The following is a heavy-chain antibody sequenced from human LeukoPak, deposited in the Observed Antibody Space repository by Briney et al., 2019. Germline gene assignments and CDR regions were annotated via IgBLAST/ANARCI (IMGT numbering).Heavy chain of an antibody. D-gene: IGHD4-17*01. CDR3: ARDLGYGALDP. J-gene: IGHJ5*02. CDR1: GFTFSTCW. CDR2: INPDGSQT. Sequence: GGSLRLSCAASGFTFSTCWMNWVRQAPGKGLEWVALINPDGSQTNYVDSVRGRFTISRDNAENSLYLQMNSLRAEDTAVYYCARDLGYGALDPWGQGTLVTVSS. V-gene: IGHV3-7*01.